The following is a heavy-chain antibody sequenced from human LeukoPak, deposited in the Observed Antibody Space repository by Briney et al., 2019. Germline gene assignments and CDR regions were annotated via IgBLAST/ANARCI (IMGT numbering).Heavy chain of an antibody. D-gene: IGHD3-9*01. CDR2: IYYSGST. CDR3: ARGSDWFENDY. J-gene: IGHJ4*02. CDR1: GGSISSGGYY. Sequence: PSQTLSLTCTVSGGSISSGGYYWSWIRQHPGKGLEWIGYIYYSGSTYYNPSLKSRVTTSVDTSKNQFSLKLSSVTAADTAVYYCARGSDWFENDYWGQGTLVTVSS. V-gene: IGHV4-31*03.